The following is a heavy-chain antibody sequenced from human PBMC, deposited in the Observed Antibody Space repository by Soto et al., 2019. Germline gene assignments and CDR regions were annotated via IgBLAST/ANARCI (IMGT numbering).Heavy chain of an antibody. V-gene: IGHV1-3*05. Sequence: QVQLVQSGAEEKKPGASVKVSCKASGYTFTVYAIHWVRQAPGQRLEWMGWINAGNGNTKYSQKFQGRVTITRDTSASTAYMELGSLRSEDTAVYYCARAVAVPADFDYWGQGTLVTVSS. D-gene: IGHD6-19*01. CDR3: ARAVAVPADFDY. CDR1: GYTFTVYA. CDR2: INAGNGNT. J-gene: IGHJ4*02.